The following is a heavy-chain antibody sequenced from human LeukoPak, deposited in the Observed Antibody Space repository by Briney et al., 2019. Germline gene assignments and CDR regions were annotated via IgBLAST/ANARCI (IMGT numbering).Heavy chain of an antibody. Sequence: GGSLRLSCAASGFTFDNYAMHWVRQAPGKGLEWVSGISWNSGNIGYADSVKGRFTISRDNAKNSLYLQMNSLRAEDTAVYYCAKDSCYYVDYNRFHPWGQGTLVTVSS. CDR2: ISWNSGNI. J-gene: IGHJ5*02. V-gene: IGHV3-9*01. D-gene: IGHD3-22*01. CDR3: AKDSCYYVDYNRFHP. CDR1: GFTFDNYA.